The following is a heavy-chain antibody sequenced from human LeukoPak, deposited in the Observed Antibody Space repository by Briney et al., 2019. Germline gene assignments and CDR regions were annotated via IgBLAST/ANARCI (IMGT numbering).Heavy chain of an antibody. CDR2: LYLIDLDK. CDR3: VRQKLVQGTSQLRTFDA. D-gene: IGHD1-1*01. J-gene: IGHJ4*02. V-gene: IGHV5-51*01. Sequence: GESLKIPCKASGYQFTSYWIAWVRPTPGHGLEWMGSLYLIDLDKTYSPSFQGQVTMSADRSINTAYLQWTSLKASDTVKYYCVRQKLVQGTSQLRTFDAWGLGTLVSVSS. CDR1: GYQFTSYW.